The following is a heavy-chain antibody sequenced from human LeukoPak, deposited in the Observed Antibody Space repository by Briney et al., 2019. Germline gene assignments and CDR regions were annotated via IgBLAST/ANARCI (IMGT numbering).Heavy chain of an antibody. CDR3: AKDLLLWFGEAGCDY. Sequence: GGSLRLSCAASGFTFSSYGMHWVRQAPGKGLEWVAVISYDGSNKYYADSVKGRFTISRDNSKNTLYLQMNSLRAEDTAVYYCAKDLLLWFGEAGCDYWGQGTLVTVSS. J-gene: IGHJ4*02. D-gene: IGHD3-10*01. CDR1: GFTFSSYG. V-gene: IGHV3-30*18. CDR2: ISYDGSNK.